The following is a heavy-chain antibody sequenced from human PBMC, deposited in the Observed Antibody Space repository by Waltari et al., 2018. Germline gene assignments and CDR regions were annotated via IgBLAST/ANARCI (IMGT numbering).Heavy chain of an antibody. Sequence: EVPLLESGGGLVQPGGSLRLSCAASGFTFSIYAMSLVRQAPGTGLEWVSVIYSGGSTYYADSVKGRFTISRDNSKNTLYLQMNSLRAEDTAVYYCAKDKYCSGGSCEAIFDYWGQGTLVTVSS. V-gene: IGHV3-23*03. D-gene: IGHD2-15*01. CDR3: AKDKYCSGGSCEAIFDY. J-gene: IGHJ4*02. CDR2: IYSGGST. CDR1: GFTFSIYA.